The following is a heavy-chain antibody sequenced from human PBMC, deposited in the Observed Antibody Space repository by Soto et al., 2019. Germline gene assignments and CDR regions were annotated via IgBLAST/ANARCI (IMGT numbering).Heavy chain of an antibody. J-gene: IGHJ5*02. CDR1: GFTFSSYS. Sequence: EVQLVESGGGLVKPGGSLRLSCAASGFTFSSYSMNWVRQAPGKGLEWVSSISSGSSYIYYADSVKGRFTISRDNGKNFVYLVMNSLRAEDAAVYCCARGSVVVPAAMLGYNWFDPWGQGALVTVSS. D-gene: IGHD2-2*01. CDR2: ISSGSSYI. CDR3: ARGSVVVPAAMLGYNWFDP. V-gene: IGHV3-21*01.